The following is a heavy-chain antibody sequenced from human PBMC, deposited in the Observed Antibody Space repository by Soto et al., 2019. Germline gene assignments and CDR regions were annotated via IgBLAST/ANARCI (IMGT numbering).Heavy chain of an antibody. V-gene: IGHV4-59*01. CDR2: IYYSGST. J-gene: IGHJ3*02. CDR1: NGSIIHYY. D-gene: IGHD4-17*01. CDR3: AIRLTLATTTGDGFDT. Sequence: VQLQESGPGLLKPSENLSLTCTVSNGSIIHYYWSWIRQPPGKGPEWIGYIYYSGSTNYNPSLKSRVTMSVDMSRNQLSLKLNSVTAADTAVYYCAIRLTLATTTGDGFDTWGQGTMFTVSS.